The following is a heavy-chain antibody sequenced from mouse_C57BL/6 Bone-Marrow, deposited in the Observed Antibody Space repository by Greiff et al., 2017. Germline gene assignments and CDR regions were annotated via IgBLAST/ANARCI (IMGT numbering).Heavy chain of an antibody. CDR3: ARLHYYGSSYGAMDY. CDR1: GFTFSDYG. Sequence: EVKLEESGGGLVKPGGSLKLSCAASGFTFSDYGMHWVRQAPEKGLEWVAYISSGSSTIYYADTVKGRFTISRDNAKNTLFLQMTSLRSEDTAMYYCARLHYYGSSYGAMDYWGQGTSVTVSS. V-gene: IGHV5-17*01. J-gene: IGHJ4*01. D-gene: IGHD1-1*01. CDR2: ISSGSSTI.